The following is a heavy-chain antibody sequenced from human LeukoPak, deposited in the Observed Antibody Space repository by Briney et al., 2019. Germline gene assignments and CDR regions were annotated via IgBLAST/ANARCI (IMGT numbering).Heavy chain of an antibody. CDR3: ARAFYPGYYSYMAV. CDR1: GGSISSSSYY. CDR2: IYYSGNT. D-gene: IGHD3-3*02. Sequence: PSETLSLTCTVSGGSISSSSYYWGWIRQPPGKGLEWIGSIYYSGNTYYNPSLKSRVTISVDTSKNQFSLKLSSVTAADTAVYYCARAFYPGYYSYMAVWGKGTTVTVSS. J-gene: IGHJ6*03. V-gene: IGHV4-39*07.